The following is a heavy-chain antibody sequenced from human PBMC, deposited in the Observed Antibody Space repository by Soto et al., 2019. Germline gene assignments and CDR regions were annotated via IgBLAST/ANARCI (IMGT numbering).Heavy chain of an antibody. CDR1: GYSISSGNY. CDR2: LYHIEST. CDR3: RSSTSCYDESFVDV. Sequence: SETLSLTCAVSGYSISSGNYWAWIRQPPGRVLEWIGSLYHIESTHYNTSLKSRVTISVDTSKNHFSLELSSVTAADTAIYYCRSSTSCYDESFVDVWGQGTMVTVSS. D-gene: IGHD2-2*01. J-gene: IGHJ6*02. V-gene: IGHV4-38-2*01.